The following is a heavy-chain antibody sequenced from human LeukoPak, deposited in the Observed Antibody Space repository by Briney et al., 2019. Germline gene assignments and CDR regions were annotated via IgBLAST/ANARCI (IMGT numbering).Heavy chain of an antibody. J-gene: IGHJ4*02. CDR3: ARGLSSYASSLGY. D-gene: IGHD2-2*01. V-gene: IGHV3-74*01. Sequence: PGGSLRLSCAASGFTFSSYWMHWVRQAPGKGLVWVSRINSDGSSTNYADSVRGRFSISRDNAKNTLYLHMNSLRADDTAVYYRARGLSSYASSLGYWGQGTLVTVSS. CDR1: GFTFSSYW. CDR2: INSDGSST.